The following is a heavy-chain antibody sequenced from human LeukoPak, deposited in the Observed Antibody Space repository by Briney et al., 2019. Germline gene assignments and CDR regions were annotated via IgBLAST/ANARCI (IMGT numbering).Heavy chain of an antibody. CDR1: GYSISSGYY. D-gene: IGHD2-8*01. V-gene: IGHV4-38-2*02. CDR3: ARGGYCTNGVCYTNVFHYCDY. Sequence: PSETLSLTCTVSGYSISSGYYWCWIRQPPGEGLEWIGSIYHSGSTYYNPPLKSLVTISVDTSKNHFSLKLTSVTAADTAVYYCARGGYCTNGVCYTNVFHYCDYWGEGTLVTVSS. CDR2: IYHSGST. J-gene: IGHJ4*02.